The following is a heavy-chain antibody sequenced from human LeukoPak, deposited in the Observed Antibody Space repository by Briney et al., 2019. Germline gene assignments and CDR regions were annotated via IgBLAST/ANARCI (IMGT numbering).Heavy chain of an antibody. Sequence: SSETLSLTCTVSGGSISSYYWSWIRQPPGKGLEWIGYIYYSGSTNYNPSLKSRVTISVDTSKNQFSLKLSSVTAADTAVYYCARGASSSWYEPPDYWGQGTLVTVSS. J-gene: IGHJ4*02. V-gene: IGHV4-59*01. CDR1: GGSISSYY. CDR3: ARGASSSWYEPPDY. CDR2: IYYSGST. D-gene: IGHD6-13*01.